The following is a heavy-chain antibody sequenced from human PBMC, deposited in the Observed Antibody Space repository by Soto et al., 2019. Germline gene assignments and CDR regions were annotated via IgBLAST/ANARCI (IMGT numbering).Heavy chain of an antibody. D-gene: IGHD4-17*01. CDR2: IHDSGNT. CDR1: GGSVSIGDYL. J-gene: IGHJ5*02. V-gene: IGHV4-30-4*01. Sequence: LSLTCTVFGGSVSIGDYLWSWIRQRPGKGLEWIGYIHDSGNTYYNPSLKSRVTISLDTSKNQFSLKVTSMTAADTAVYFCARARGGDSGDYASLFDRWGQGNLVTVSS. CDR3: ARARGGDSGDYASLFDR.